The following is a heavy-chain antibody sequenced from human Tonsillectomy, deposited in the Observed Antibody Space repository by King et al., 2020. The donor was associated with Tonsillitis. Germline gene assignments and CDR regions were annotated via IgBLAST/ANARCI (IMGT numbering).Heavy chain of an antibody. Sequence: VQLVESGAEVKKPGESLKISCKGSGYSFTTYWIAWVRQMPGKGLEWMGIIYPSDSDTKYSPSFQGQVTISADKSISTAYLQWSSLKASDTAMYYCARHRDAQQLFPPFYYWGQGTLVTVSS. J-gene: IGHJ4*02. CDR2: IYPSDSDT. CDR3: ARHRDAQQLFPPFYY. D-gene: IGHD3-10*01. CDR1: GYSFTTYW. V-gene: IGHV5-51*01.